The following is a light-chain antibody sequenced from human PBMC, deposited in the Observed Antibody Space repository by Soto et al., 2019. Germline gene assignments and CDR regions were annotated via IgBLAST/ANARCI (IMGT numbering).Light chain of an antibody. Sequence: QSALTQSPSASGSPGQSVTISCTGTSSDIGGYNSVSWYQQHPGKAPKVMIYDVTKRPSGVPDRFSGSKSGNTASLTVSALQAEDEADYYCSSYTDRKNLVFGNATKVTV. CDR2: DVT. J-gene: IGLJ1*01. V-gene: IGLV2-8*01. CDR1: SSDIGGYNS. CDR3: SSYTDRKNLV.